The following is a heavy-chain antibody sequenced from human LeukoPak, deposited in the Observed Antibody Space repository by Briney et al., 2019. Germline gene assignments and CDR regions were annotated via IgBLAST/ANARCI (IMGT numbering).Heavy chain of an antibody. CDR2: INNDGSST. V-gene: IGHV3-74*01. CDR3: IVFGDSNH. J-gene: IGHJ5*02. Sequence: QSGGSLRLSCAASGYTFGSYWMYWVRQAPGKGLVWVSRINNDGSSTIYADSVRGRFTISRDNAKNTLYLQINSLRVEDTAVYYCIVFGDSNHWGQGTLVTVSS. CDR1: GYTFGSYW. D-gene: IGHD4-17*01.